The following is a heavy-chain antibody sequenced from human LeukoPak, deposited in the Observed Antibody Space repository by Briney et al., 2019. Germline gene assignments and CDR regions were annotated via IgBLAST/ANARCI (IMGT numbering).Heavy chain of an antibody. J-gene: IGHJ4*02. CDR2: LTGDGGT. V-gene: IGHV3-23*01. CDR1: GFTFTNYA. Sequence: GGSLRLSCAASGFTFTNYAMSWVRQAPGKGLGWVSVLTGDGGTYYADSVKGRFTNSRDDSKNTLFLQMNSLRAEDTAVYFCAKVKWKLTGYFDYWGQGTLVTVSS. D-gene: IGHD1-20*01. CDR3: AKVKWKLTGYFDY.